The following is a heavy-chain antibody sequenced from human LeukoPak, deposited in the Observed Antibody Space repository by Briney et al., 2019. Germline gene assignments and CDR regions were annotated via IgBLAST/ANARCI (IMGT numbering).Heavy chain of an antibody. V-gene: IGHV4-4*07. CDR1: GGSISTYY. CDR2: IYTGGST. Sequence: PSETLSLTCTVSGGSISTYYWTWIRQPAGKGLEWIGRIYTGGSTNYNPSLKSRVTMSIDTSKSQFSLKFTSVTAADTAVYYCARIMVVPAAISHFDCWGQGILVTVSS. J-gene: IGHJ4*02. D-gene: IGHD2-2*02. CDR3: ARIMVVPAAISHFDC.